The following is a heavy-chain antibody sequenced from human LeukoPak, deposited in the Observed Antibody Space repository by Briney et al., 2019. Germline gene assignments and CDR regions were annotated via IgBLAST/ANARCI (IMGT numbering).Heavy chain of an antibody. CDR3: ASGILTGYYFY. Sequence: GSLRLSCAASGFTFSNAWMNWVRQPPGKGLEWIGEINHSGSTNYNPSLKSRVTISVDTSKNQFSLKLSSVTAADTAVYYCASGILTGYYFYWGQGTLVTVSS. CDR1: GFTFSNAW. D-gene: IGHD3-9*01. J-gene: IGHJ4*02. V-gene: IGHV4-34*01. CDR2: INHSGST.